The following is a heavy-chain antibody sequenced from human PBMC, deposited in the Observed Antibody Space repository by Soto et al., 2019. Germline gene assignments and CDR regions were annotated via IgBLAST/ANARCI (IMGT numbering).Heavy chain of an antibody. D-gene: IGHD6-6*01. J-gene: IGHJ6*02. CDR2: IWDDGSNK. V-gene: IGHV3-33*01. CDR1: GFTFSSYG. Sequence: QVQLVESGGGVVQPGRSLRLSCAASGFTFSSYGMHWVRQAPGKGLEWVAVIWDDGSNKYYADSVKGRFTISRDNSKNTLYLQMNRLRAEDTAVYYCAREGQLGSYYYYGMDVWGQGTTVTVSS. CDR3: AREGQLGSYYYYGMDV.